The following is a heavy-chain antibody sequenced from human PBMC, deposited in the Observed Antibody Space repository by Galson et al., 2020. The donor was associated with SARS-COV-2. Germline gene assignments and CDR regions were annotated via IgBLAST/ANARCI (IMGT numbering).Heavy chain of an antibody. D-gene: IGHD3-16*02. Sequence: ASETLSLTCTVSGGSIISGGYYWSWIRQHPGKGLEWIGYIYYSGSTYYNPSLKSRVTISVDTSKNQFSLKLSSVTAADTAVYYCARDVFRLGELSTYYYYYGMDVWGQGTTVTVSS. V-gene: IGHV4-31*03. CDR3: ARDVFRLGELSTYYYYYGMDV. CDR1: GGSIISGGYY. J-gene: IGHJ6*02. CDR2: IYYSGST.